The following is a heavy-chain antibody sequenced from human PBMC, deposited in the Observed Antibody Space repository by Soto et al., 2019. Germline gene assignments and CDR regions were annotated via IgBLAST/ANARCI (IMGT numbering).Heavy chain of an antibody. CDR2: INSDGTST. Sequence: GGSLRLSCAASGFTFSNYWMHWVRQAPGKGLEWVSHINSDGTSTSFADSVKGRFTISRDNAKNTLYLQVDSLRAEDTAVYYCAPRHCTNGVCYNWEWGQGTLVTAPQ. V-gene: IGHV3-74*01. J-gene: IGHJ4*02. CDR3: APRHCTNGVCYNWE. CDR1: GFTFSNYW. D-gene: IGHD2-8*01.